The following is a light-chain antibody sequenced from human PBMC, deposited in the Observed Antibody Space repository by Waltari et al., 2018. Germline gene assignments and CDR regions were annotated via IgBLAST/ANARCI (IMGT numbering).Light chain of an antibody. CDR2: EVT. CDR1: RSDIGAYNY. J-gene: IGLJ2*01. CDR3: SSYAGSNYLV. Sequence: QSALTQPPSASGSPGQSVTISCTGTRSDIGAYNYVSWYQQHPGKAPKFIRFEVTKGPAGVPVRFSGSKSGITASLTISGLQPEDEADYYCSSYAGSNYLVFGGGTKLTVL. V-gene: IGLV2-8*01.